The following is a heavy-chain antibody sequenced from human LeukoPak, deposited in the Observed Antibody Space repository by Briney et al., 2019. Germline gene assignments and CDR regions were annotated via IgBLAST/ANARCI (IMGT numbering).Heavy chain of an antibody. J-gene: IGHJ4*02. Sequence: AGGSLRLSCAASGFTFSSYAMTWVRQAPGKGLGWVSGLSGSGDRTYYADSVKGRFTISRDNSKNTLYLEMNGLTAEDSAVYYCAKDRMVAAGRQDIWNYWGQGTLVTVSS. CDR3: AKDRMVAAGRQDIWNY. D-gene: IGHD2-15*01. V-gene: IGHV3-23*01. CDR1: GFTFSSYA. CDR2: LSGSGDRT.